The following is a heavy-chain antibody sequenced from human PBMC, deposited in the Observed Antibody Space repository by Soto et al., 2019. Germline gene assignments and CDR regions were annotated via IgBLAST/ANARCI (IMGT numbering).Heavy chain of an antibody. CDR3: AKPQTLSIAAAAIGYYFDY. CDR1: GFTFSSYA. D-gene: IGHD6-13*01. Sequence: GSLRLSWAASGFTFSSYAISWVRQAPGNGLEWVSAISGSGGSTYYADSVKGRFTISRDNSKNTLYLQMNSLRAEDTAVYYCAKPQTLSIAAAAIGYYFDYWGQGTLATVSS. J-gene: IGHJ4*02. V-gene: IGHV3-23*01. CDR2: ISGSGGST.